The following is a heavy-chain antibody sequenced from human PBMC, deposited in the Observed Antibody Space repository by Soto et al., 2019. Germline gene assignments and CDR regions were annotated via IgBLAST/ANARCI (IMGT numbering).Heavy chain of an antibody. J-gene: IGHJ5*02. CDR1: NGSISSGDYY. Sequence: SETLSLTCTVSNGSISSGDYYWSWIRQPPGKGLEWIGSIYYSGSTDYNPSLKSRVTISVDTSKNQFSLKLSSVTAADTAVYYCARVRYYGSGSYYNLNWFDPWGQGTLVTVSS. D-gene: IGHD3-10*01. V-gene: IGHV4-30-4*01. CDR2: IYYSGST. CDR3: ARVRYYGSGSYYNLNWFDP.